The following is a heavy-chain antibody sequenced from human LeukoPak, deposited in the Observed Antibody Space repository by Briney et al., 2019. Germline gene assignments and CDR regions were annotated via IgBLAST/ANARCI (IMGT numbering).Heavy chain of an antibody. J-gene: IGHJ4*02. Sequence: ASVNVSCKASGYTFTGYYMHWVRQAAGQGLEWMGWINPNSGGTNYAQKFQGRVTMTSDTSTNPAYMELSRMRSDDTAEYYCERERDGYNSPGLVWGQGTLVTVSS. CDR3: ERERDGYNSPGLV. CDR2: INPNSGGT. V-gene: IGHV1-2*02. CDR1: GYTFTGYY. D-gene: IGHD5-24*01.